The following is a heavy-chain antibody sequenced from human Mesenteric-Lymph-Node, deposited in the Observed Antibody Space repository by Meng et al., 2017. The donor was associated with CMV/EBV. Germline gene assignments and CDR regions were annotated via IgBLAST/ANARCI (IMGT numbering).Heavy chain of an antibody. CDR2: IYYSGST. J-gene: IGHJ5*02. V-gene: IGHV4-39*07. CDR3: ARDGRTYCGGDCYSGLNWFDP. Sequence: SETLSLTCTVSGGSISTSNYYWGWIRQPPGKGLEWIGSIYYSGSTYYNPSLKSRVTISVDTSKNQFSLKLSSVTAADTAVYYCARDGRTYCGGDCYSGLNWFDPWGQGTLVTVSS. CDR1: GGSISTSNYY. D-gene: IGHD2-21*01.